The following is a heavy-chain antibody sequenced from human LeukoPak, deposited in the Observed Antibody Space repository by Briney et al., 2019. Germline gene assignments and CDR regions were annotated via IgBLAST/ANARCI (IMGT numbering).Heavy chain of an antibody. Sequence: PSETLSLTCAVNGGSFSVYYWRLIRQPPGKGLEWIGEINHSGSTNYNPSLKSRVTISVDTSKNQFSLKLTSVTATDTAVYYCARGVYCSGGSCYLPFDYWGQGSLATVSS. V-gene: IGHV4-34*01. CDR2: INHSGST. D-gene: IGHD2-15*01. CDR1: GGSFSVYY. J-gene: IGHJ4*02. CDR3: ARGVYCSGGSCYLPFDY.